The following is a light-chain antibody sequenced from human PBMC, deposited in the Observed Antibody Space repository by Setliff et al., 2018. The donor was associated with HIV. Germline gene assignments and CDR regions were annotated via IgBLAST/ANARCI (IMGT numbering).Light chain of an antibody. CDR2: EVS. Sequence: QSALAQPASVSGSPGQSVTISCTGTSSDVGGYKFVSWFQQHPGKAPKLMIYEVSTRPSGVSNRFSGSKSGNMASLTISGLQAEDEADYYCGSYTSSSTLYVFGTGTKVTVL. CDR1: SSDVGGYKF. J-gene: IGLJ1*01. CDR3: GSYTSSSTLYV. V-gene: IGLV2-14*01.